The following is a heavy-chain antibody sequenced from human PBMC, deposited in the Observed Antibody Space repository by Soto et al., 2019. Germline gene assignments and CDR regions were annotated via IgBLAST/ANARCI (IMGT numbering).Heavy chain of an antibody. CDR2: ISYDGSNK. CDR1: GFTFSSYG. D-gene: IGHD6-13*01. CDR3: AKDASGSWYGYFQH. Sequence: QVQLVESGGGVVQPGRSLRLSCAASGFTFSSYGMHWVRQAPGKGLEWVAVISYDGSNKYYADSVKGRFTISRDNSKNTLYLQMNSLRAEDTAVYYCAKDASGSWYGYFQHWGQGTLVTGSS. J-gene: IGHJ1*01. V-gene: IGHV3-30*18.